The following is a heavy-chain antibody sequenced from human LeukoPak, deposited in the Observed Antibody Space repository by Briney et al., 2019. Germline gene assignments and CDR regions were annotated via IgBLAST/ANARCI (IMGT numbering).Heavy chain of an antibody. D-gene: IGHD1-26*01. CDR1: GGSFSGYY. CDR3: ARGPVQRSGSYYFDY. CDR2: INHSGST. V-gene: IGHV4-34*01. Sequence: SETLSLTCAVYGGSFSGYYWSWIRQPPGEGLEWIREINHSGSTNCNPSLKSRVTISVDTSKNQFSLKLSSVTAADTAVYYCARGPVQRSGSYYFDYWGQGTLVTVSS. J-gene: IGHJ4*02.